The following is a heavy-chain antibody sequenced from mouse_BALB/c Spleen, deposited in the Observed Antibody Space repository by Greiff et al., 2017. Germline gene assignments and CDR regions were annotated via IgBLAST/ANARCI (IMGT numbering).Heavy chain of an antibody. CDR1: GFDFSRYW. J-gene: IGHJ4*01. CDR3: ARPGYDYDAMDY. Sequence: EVKLVESGGGLVQPGGSLKLSCAASGFDFSRYWMSWVRQAPGKGLEWIGEINPDSSTINYTPSLKDKFIISRDNAKNTLCLQMSKVRSEDTALYYCARPGYDYDAMDYWGQGTSVTVSS. V-gene: IGHV4-1*02. D-gene: IGHD2-10*02. CDR2: INPDSSTI.